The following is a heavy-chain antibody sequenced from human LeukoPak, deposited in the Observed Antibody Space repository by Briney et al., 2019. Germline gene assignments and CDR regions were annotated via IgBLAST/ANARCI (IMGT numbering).Heavy chain of an antibody. CDR1: GFTFSSYA. Sequence: GGSLRLSCAASGFTFSSYAMSWVRQAPGKGLEWVSAISGSGGSTYYADSVKGRFTISRDNSKNTLYLQMNSLRAEDTAVYYCAKLLWFGELLRGLVDYWGQGTLVTVSS. V-gene: IGHV3-23*01. D-gene: IGHD3-10*01. J-gene: IGHJ4*02. CDR3: AKLLWFGELLRGLVDY. CDR2: ISGSGGST.